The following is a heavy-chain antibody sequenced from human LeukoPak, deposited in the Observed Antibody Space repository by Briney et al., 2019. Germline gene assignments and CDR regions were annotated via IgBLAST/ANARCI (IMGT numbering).Heavy chain of an antibody. D-gene: IGHD2-15*01. V-gene: IGHV5-51*01. CDR3: ARGFYCSGGSCYLDY. CDR1: GYSFTSYW. J-gene: IGHJ4*02. Sequence: GESLKISCKGSGYSFTSYWIGWVRQMPGKGLEWMGTIYPGDSDTRYSPSFQGQVTISADKSISTAYLQWSSLKASDTAMYYCARGFYCSGGSCYLDYWGQGTLVTVSS. CDR2: IYPGDSDT.